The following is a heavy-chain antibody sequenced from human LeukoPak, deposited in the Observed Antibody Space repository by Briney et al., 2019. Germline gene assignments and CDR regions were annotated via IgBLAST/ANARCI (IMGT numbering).Heavy chain of an antibody. J-gene: IGHJ3*02. CDR1: GFTFNSSA. Sequence: SVKVSCKASGFTFNSSALQWVRQARGQRLEWIGWIVVGSGNTNYAQKFQERVTITRDMSTSTAYMELSSLRSEDTAVYYCAAAGRVLSNAFDIWGQGTMVTVSS. D-gene: IGHD6-6*01. CDR3: AAAGRVLSNAFDI. V-gene: IGHV1-58*01. CDR2: IVVGSGNT.